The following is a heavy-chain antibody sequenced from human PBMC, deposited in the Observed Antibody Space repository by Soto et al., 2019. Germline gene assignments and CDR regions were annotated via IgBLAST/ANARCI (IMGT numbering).Heavy chain of an antibody. Sequence: ESLKVSFKGCGYSFTTYWIGWVRQMPGKGLEWVGIIYPGDPDTRYSPSFEGHVTISVDKSISNAFLQWNSLKASDNAIYYCARHSTSAPKDYWGQGTLVTVSS. D-gene: IGHD3-10*01. CDR2: IYPGDPDT. CDR3: ARHSTSAPKDY. CDR1: GYSFTTYW. V-gene: IGHV5-51*01. J-gene: IGHJ4*01.